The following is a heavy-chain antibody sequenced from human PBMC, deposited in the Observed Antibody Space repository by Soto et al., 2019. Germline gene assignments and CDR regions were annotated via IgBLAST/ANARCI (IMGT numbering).Heavy chain of an antibody. J-gene: IGHJ3*01. CDR3: ARKPDVATAKVGGGYVFDD. CDR1: SGSIFTTNW. V-gene: IGHV4-4*02. D-gene: IGHD3-16*01. CDR2: TDHSGGP. Sequence: QVQLQESGPGLVKPSGTLSLTCAASSGSIFTTNWWSWVRRSPGGGLQWIGGTDHSGGPKYNPSHKSRVSISIDKSTDRFFLNLTSVTAADTAVYYCARKPDVATAKVGGGYVFDDWGQGTMVTVSS.